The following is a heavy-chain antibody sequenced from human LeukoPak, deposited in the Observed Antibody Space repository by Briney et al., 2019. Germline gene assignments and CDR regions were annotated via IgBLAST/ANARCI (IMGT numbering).Heavy chain of an antibody. J-gene: IGHJ4*02. CDR3: AKDTRGDY. CDR1: GFTFRNYG. CDR2: ISGSGVNT. D-gene: IGHD3-16*01. V-gene: IGHV3-23*01. Sequence: PGGSLRLSCAASGFTFRNYGMTWVRQAPGKGLEWVSGISGSGVNTYYADSVKGRFTISRDNSKNTLYLQMNSLRAEDTAVYYCAKDTRGDYWGQGTLVTVSS.